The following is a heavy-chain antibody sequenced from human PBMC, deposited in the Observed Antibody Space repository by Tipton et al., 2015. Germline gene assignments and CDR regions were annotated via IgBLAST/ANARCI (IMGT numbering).Heavy chain of an antibody. V-gene: IGHV3-30*18. D-gene: IGHD3-22*01. CDR3: AKDHDYDSSGTPYFDY. CDR1: GFTFSYHG. J-gene: IGHJ4*02. Sequence: SLRLSCAGSGFTFSYHGMHWVRQAPGKGLEWVAVISFDGSYKYYADSVRGRFTISRDNSKDTLYLQMNSLRAEDTAVYYCAKDHDYDSSGTPYFDYWGQGTLVTVSS. CDR2: ISFDGSYK.